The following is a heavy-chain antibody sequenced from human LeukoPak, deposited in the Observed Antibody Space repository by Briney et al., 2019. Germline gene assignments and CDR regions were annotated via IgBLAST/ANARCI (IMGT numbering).Heavy chain of an antibody. CDR3: ARYYSGYDWGEDFDY. D-gene: IGHD5-12*01. V-gene: IGHV1-18*01. Sequence: ASVKVSCKASGYTFTNNGITWVRQAPGQGLEWMGWISAYNGNTNYAQKLQGRVTMTTDTSTSTAYMELRSLRSDDTAVYYCARYYSGYDWGEDFDYWGQGTLVTVSS. CDR1: GYTFTNNG. J-gene: IGHJ4*02. CDR2: ISAYNGNT.